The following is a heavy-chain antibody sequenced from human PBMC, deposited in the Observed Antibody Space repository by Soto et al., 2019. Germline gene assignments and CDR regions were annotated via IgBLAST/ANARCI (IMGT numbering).Heavy chain of an antibody. J-gene: IGHJ4*02. CDR1: GFTFSSYA. CDR2: ISYDGSNK. D-gene: IGHD6-6*01. CDR3: ARVPSSIAGGDYFDY. V-gene: IGHV3-30-3*01. Sequence: PGGSLRLSCAASGFTFSSYAMHWGRQAPGKGLEWVAVISYDGSNKYYADSVKGRFTISRDNSKNTLYLQMNSLRAEDTAVYYCARVPSSIAGGDYFDYWGQGTLVTVSS.